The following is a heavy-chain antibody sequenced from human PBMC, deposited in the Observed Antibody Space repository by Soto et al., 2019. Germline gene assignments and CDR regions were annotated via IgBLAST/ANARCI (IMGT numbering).Heavy chain of an antibody. CDR3: ARVIGYCSSTSCYANYYYGMDV. CDR1: GGTFSSYA. J-gene: IGHJ6*02. V-gene: IGHV1-69*13. CDR2: IIPIPGTA. D-gene: IGHD2-2*03. Sequence: SVKVSCKASGGTFSSYAISWVRQAPGQGLEWMGGIIPIPGTANYAQKFQGRVTITADESTSTAYMELSSLRSEDTAVYYCARVIGYCSSTSCYANYYYGMDVWGQGTTVTVSS.